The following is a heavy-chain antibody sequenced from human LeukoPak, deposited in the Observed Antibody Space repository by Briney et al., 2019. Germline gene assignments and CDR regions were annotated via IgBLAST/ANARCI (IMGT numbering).Heavy chain of an antibody. Sequence: ASVKVSCKASGYTFTSYGISWVRQAPGQGLAWMGWISAYNGNTNYAQKLQGRVTMTTDTSTSTAYMELRSLRSDDTAVYCCARSGSMVSYYYGMDVWGQGTTVTVSS. J-gene: IGHJ6*02. CDR2: ISAYNGNT. D-gene: IGHD5-18*01. CDR3: ARSGSMVSYYYGMDV. CDR1: GYTFTSYG. V-gene: IGHV1-18*01.